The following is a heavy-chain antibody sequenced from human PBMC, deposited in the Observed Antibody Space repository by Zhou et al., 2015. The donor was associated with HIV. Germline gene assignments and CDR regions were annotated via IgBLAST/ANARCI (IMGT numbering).Heavy chain of an antibody. CDR1: GYSFTSYA. J-gene: IGHJ4*02. CDR2: ISTDSGDP. Sequence: QVQLVQSGSELKKPGASVKVSCKASGYSFTSYAMSWVRQAPGQGLEWMGWISTDSGDPTYAQGFTGRFVFSLDTSVSTAFLQISRLKAEDTAVYYCARYDYGHPDYWGQGTLVTVSS. V-gene: IGHV7-4-1*02. CDR3: ARYDYGHPDY. D-gene: IGHD4-17*01.